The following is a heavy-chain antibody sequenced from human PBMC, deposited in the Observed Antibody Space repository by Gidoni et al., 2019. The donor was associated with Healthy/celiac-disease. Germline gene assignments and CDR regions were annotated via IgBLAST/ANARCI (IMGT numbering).Heavy chain of an antibody. Sequence: EVQLVESGGGLVQPGRSPRLSCAASGFTFDDYAMHWVRQSPGKGLEWVSGISWNSGSIGYADSVKGRFTISRDNAKNSLYLQMNSLRAEDTALYYCAKDIGLGYCSSTSCPPYGMDVWGQGTTVTVSS. V-gene: IGHV3-9*01. CDR2: ISWNSGSI. CDR1: GFTFDDYA. CDR3: AKDIGLGYCSSTSCPPYGMDV. J-gene: IGHJ6*02. D-gene: IGHD2-2*01.